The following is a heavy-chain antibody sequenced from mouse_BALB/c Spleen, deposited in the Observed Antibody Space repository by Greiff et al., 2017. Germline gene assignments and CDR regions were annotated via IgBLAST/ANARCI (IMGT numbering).Heavy chain of an antibody. CDR2: IYPGDGDT. CDR1: GYTFTSYW. Sequence: VQLQQSGAELARPGASVKLSCKASGYTFTSYWMQWVKQRPGQGLEWIGAIYPGDGDTRYTQKFKGKATLTADKSSSTAYMQLSSLASEDSAVYYCASIYYDYDGAWYFDVWGAGTTVTVSS. D-gene: IGHD2-4*01. CDR3: ASIYYDYDGAWYFDV. J-gene: IGHJ1*01. V-gene: IGHV1-87*01.